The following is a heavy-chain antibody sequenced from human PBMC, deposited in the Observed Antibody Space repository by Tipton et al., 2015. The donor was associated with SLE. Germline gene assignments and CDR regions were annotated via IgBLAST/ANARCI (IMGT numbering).Heavy chain of an antibody. CDR1: GFTFGGYA. V-gene: IGHV3-23*01. CDR3: AKDMNYYGDY. Sequence: SLRLSCTASGFTFGGYAMNWVRQAPGKGLEWVSAISGSGGNTYYADSVKGRFTISRDNSKNTLYLQMNGLRAEDTAVYYCAKDMNYYGDYWGQGTLVTVSS. J-gene: IGHJ4*02. D-gene: IGHD3-10*01. CDR2: ISGSGGNT.